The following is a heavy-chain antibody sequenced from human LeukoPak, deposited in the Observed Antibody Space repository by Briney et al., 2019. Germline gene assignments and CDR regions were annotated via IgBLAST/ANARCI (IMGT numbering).Heavy chain of an antibody. CDR1: GFTLSSYD. V-gene: IGHV3-33*01. J-gene: IGHJ6*03. Sequence: GGSLTLPCGACGFTLSSYDVHWVRNARGKGVEWVALVWYYGNNKYYADSVKGRFTISRDNSKNTLYLQMNSLRAEDTAVYYCARDRGACSSTSCYYYYMDVWGKGTTVTVSS. CDR2: VWYYGNNK. D-gene: IGHD2-2*01. CDR3: ARDRGACSSTSCYYYYMDV.